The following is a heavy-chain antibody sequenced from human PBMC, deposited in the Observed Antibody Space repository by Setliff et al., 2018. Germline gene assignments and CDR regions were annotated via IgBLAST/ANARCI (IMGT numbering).Heavy chain of an antibody. J-gene: IGHJ6*02. CDR2: ISAYNGNT. CDR3: ARVGSSSWLHPDVYYYYGMDV. Sequence: GASVKVSCKASGYTFTSYGISWVRQAPGQGLEWMGWISAYNGNTNYAQKLQGRVTMTTDTSTSTAYMELRSLGSDDTAVYYCARVGSSSWLHPDVYYYYGMDVWGQGTTVTVSS. CDR1: GYTFTSYG. V-gene: IGHV1-18*01. D-gene: IGHD6-13*01.